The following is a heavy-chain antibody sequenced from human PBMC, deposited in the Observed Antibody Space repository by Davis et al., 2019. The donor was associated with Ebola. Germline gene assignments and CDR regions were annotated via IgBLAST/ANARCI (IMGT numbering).Heavy chain of an antibody. CDR2: ISAYNGNT. CDR3: ARDVMITFGGVIVETYYFDY. D-gene: IGHD3-16*02. J-gene: IGHJ4*02. V-gene: IGHV1-18*01. Sequence: AASVKVSCKASGGTFSSYGISWVRQAPGQGLEWMGWISAYNGNTNYAQKLQGRVTMTTDTSTSTAYMELRSLRSDDTAVYYCARDVMITFGGVIVETYYFDYWGQGTLVTVSS. CDR1: GGTFSSYG.